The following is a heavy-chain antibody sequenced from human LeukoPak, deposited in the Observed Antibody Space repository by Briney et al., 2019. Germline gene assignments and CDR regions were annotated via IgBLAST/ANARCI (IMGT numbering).Heavy chain of an antibody. V-gene: IGHV3-48*03. CDR3: AREESPVVGANLFDY. J-gene: IGHJ4*02. CDR2: ISSSGSTI. Sequence: GGSLRLSCAASGFTFSSYEMNWVRQAPGKGLEWVSYISSSGSTIYYADSVKGRFTISRDNAKNSLYLQMNSLRAEDTAVYYCAREESPVVGANLFDYWGQGTLVTVSS. D-gene: IGHD1-26*01. CDR1: GFTFSSYE.